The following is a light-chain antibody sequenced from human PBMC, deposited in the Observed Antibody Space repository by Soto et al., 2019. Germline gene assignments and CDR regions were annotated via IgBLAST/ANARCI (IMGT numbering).Light chain of an antibody. CDR1: QSISSW. CDR3: QQYTCLWT. J-gene: IGKJ1*01. V-gene: IGKV1-5*03. Sequence: DIQMTQSPSTLSASVGDRVTITCRASQSISSWLAWYQQKPGEAPKLLIYQASSLQNGVPARFIGSGSGTEFTLTISSLQPDDVATYYCQQYTCLWTFGPGTKVDIK. CDR2: QAS.